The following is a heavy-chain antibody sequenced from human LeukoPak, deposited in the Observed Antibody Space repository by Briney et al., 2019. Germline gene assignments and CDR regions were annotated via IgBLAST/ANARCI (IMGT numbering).Heavy chain of an antibody. CDR3: AKDRILWFGESHAFDI. CDR1: GFTFSSYW. CDR2: INSDGSST. Sequence: GGSLRLSCAASGFTFSSYWMHWVRQAPGKGLVWVSRINSDGSSTRYADSVKGRFTISRDNSKNTLYLQMNSLRAEDTAVYYCAKDRILWFGESHAFDIWGQGTMVTVSS. V-gene: IGHV3-74*01. J-gene: IGHJ3*02. D-gene: IGHD3-10*01.